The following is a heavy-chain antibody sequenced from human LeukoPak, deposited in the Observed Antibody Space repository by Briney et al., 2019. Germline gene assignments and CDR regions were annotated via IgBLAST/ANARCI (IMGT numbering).Heavy chain of an antibody. CDR3: ARGGYYGSGNDFRFDP. CDR2: IHYTGST. CDR1: GGSINSYY. D-gene: IGHD3-10*01. J-gene: IGHJ5*02. V-gene: IGHV4-59*01. Sequence: SETLSLTCTVSGGSINSYYWSWIRQPPGKGLECIGYIHYTGSTNYNPSLKSRVTISVDTSKSQFSLKLSSVTAADTAIYYCARGGYYGSGNDFRFDPWGQGTLVTVSS.